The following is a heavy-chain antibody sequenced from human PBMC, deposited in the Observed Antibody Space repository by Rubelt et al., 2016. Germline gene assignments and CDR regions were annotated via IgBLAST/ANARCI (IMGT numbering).Heavy chain of an antibody. V-gene: IGHV3-23*01. CDR3: AKCPGRLVITMVRGVIRMVDY. Sequence: GKGLEWVSAISGSGGSTYYADSVRGRFTISRDNSKNTLYLQMNSLRAEDTAVYYCAKCPGRLVITMVRGVIRMVDYWGQGTLVTVSS. J-gene: IGHJ4*02. CDR2: ISGSGGST. D-gene: IGHD3-10*01.